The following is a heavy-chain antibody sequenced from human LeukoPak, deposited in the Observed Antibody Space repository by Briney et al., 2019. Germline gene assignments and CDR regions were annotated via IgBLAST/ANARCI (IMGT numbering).Heavy chain of an antibody. D-gene: IGHD1-26*01. CDR3: ARDIVGPSPRGYYYYMDV. V-gene: IGHV4-61*02. J-gene: IGHJ6*03. CDR1: GGSISSGSYY. Sequence: SETLSLTCTVSGGSISSGSYYWSWIRQPAGKGLEWIGRIYTSGSTNYNPSLKSRVTISVDTSKNQFSLKLSSVTAADTAVYYCARDIVGPSPRGYYYYMDVWGKGTTVTVSS. CDR2: IYTSGST.